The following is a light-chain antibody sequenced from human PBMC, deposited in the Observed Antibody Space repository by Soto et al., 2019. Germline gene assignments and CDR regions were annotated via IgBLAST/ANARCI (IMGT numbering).Light chain of an antibody. V-gene: IGLV3-21*02. CDR2: DDS. CDR1: NIGSKA. CDR3: QVWDVSTVHYV. J-gene: IGLJ1*01. Sequence: SYDLAQPPSMSLAPGQTARITCGGNNIGSKAVHWYQQKAGQAPVLGVYDDSDRPSGIPERFSGSNSGNTATLTISRVEAGDEADYYCQVWDVSTVHYVFGTGTKVTVL.